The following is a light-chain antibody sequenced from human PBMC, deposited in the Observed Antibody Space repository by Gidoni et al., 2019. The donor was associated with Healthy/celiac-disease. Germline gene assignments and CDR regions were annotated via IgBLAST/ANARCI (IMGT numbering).Light chain of an antibody. CDR1: QSVSSSY. CDR3: QQYGSSPLT. J-gene: IGKJ4*01. V-gene: IGKV3-20*01. CDR2: GAS. Sequence: EIVLTQSPGTLSLSPGERATLSCRASQSVSSSYLAWYQQKPGQPPRLLIYGASSRATGIPDRFSGSGYGTDFTLTISRLEPEDFAVYYCQQYGSSPLTFGGGTKVEIK.